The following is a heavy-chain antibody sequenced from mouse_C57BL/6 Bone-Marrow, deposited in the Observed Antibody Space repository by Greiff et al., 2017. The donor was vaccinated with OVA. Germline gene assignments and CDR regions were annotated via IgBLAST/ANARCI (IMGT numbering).Heavy chain of an antibody. Sequence: EVHLVESGGGLVKPGGSLKLSCAASGFTFSSYAMSWVRQTPEKRLEWVATISDGGSYTYYPENVKGRFTISRDNAKNNLYLQMSHLKSEDTAMYYCAIYYGYDGDYWGQGTSVTVSS. J-gene: IGHJ4*01. CDR3: AIYYGYDGDY. CDR2: ISDGGSYT. D-gene: IGHD2-2*01. V-gene: IGHV5-4*01. CDR1: GFTFSSYA.